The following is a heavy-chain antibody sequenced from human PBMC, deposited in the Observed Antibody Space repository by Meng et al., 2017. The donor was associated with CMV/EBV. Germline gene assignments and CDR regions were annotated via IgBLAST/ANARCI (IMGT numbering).Heavy chain of an antibody. CDR1: GGTFSSYA. CDR2: IIPIFGTA. Sequence: LVKVSCKASGGTFSSYAISWVRQAPGQGLEWMGGIIPIFGTANYAQKFQGRVTITTDESTSTAYMELSSLRSEDTAVYYCARPSTIFGVVPTPDYGMDVWGQGTTVTVSS. J-gene: IGHJ6*02. V-gene: IGHV1-69*05. CDR3: ARPSTIFGVVPTPDYGMDV. D-gene: IGHD3-3*01.